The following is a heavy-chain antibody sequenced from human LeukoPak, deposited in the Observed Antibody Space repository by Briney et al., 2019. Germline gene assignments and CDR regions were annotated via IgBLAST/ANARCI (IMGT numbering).Heavy chain of an antibody. CDR2: ISTSSIYI. J-gene: IGHJ4*02. D-gene: IGHD3-10*01. V-gene: IGHV3-21*01. Sequence: GGSLRLSCAASGFTFNNAWMSWVRQAPGKGLEWVSSISTSSIYIYYADSVKGRFIISRDNSKNTLYLQMNSLRAEDTAVYYCARRALTMARGARPYYFDYWGQGTLVTVSS. CDR1: GFTFNNAW. CDR3: ARRALTMARGARPYYFDY.